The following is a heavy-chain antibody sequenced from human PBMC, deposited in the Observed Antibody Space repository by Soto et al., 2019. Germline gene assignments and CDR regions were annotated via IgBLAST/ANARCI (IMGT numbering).Heavy chain of an antibody. Sequence: ASVKVSCKASGYTFSNYGINWVRQATGRGLEWMGWMKPDSGNAGYAQKFQGRVTLTRDTSISTAYMELSSLRSEDTAIYYCASLWHYGFWRCNPDYYGVDIWGQGTTVTVSS. CDR1: GYTFSNYG. CDR2: MKPDSGNA. D-gene: IGHD3-3*01. CDR3: ASLWHYGFWRCNPDYYGVDI. V-gene: IGHV1-8*02. J-gene: IGHJ6*02.